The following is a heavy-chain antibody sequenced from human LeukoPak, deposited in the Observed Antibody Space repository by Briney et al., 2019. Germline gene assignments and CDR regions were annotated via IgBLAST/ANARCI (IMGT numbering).Heavy chain of an antibody. CDR1: GFTFSSYW. J-gene: IGHJ4*02. V-gene: IGHV3-7*04. CDR3: ATDLQPFDY. CDR2: IKQDGSEK. D-gene: IGHD2-2*01. Sequence: SGGSLRLSCAASGFTFSSYWMSWVRQAPGKGLEWVANIKQDGSEKYYVDSVKGRFTISRDNANNSLYLQTNTLRAEDTAVYYCATDLQPFDYWGQGTLVTVSS.